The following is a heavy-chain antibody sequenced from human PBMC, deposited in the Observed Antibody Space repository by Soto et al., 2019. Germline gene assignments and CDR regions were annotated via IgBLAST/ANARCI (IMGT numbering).Heavy chain of an antibody. CDR2: MNPNSGNT. V-gene: IGHV1-8*01. J-gene: IGHJ6*03. Sequence: ASVKVSCKASGYTFTSYDINWVRQATGQGLEWMGWMNPNSGNTGYAQKFQGRVTMTRNTSISTAYMELSSLRSEDTAVYYCARIFYYDFWSGRALTGHYYMDVWGKGTTVTVSS. CDR1: GYTFTSYD. D-gene: IGHD3-3*01. CDR3: ARIFYYDFWSGRALTGHYYMDV.